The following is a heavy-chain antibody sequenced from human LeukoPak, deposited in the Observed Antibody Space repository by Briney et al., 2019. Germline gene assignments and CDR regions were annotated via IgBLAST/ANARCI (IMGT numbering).Heavy chain of an antibody. D-gene: IGHD3-3*01. CDR1: GYTLTELS. V-gene: IGHV1-2*04. Sequence: GASVKVSCKVSGYTLTELSMHWVRQAPGQGLEWMGWINPNSGGTNYAQKFQGWVTMTRDTSISTAYMELSRLRSDDTAVYYCARAGHFATYYDFWSGYSAFDIWGQGTMVTVSS. J-gene: IGHJ3*02. CDR3: ARAGHFATYYDFWSGYSAFDI. CDR2: INPNSGGT.